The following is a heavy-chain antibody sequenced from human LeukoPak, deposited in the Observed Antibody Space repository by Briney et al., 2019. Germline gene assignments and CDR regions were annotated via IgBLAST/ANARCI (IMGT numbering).Heavy chain of an antibody. Sequence: GGSLRLSCAASGFTFSSYGMHWVRQAPGKGLEWVAGIWYDGSNKYYADSVKGRFTISRDNSKNTLYLQMNSLRAEDTAVYYCAKHRPDYDILTGYEYWGQGTLVTVSS. D-gene: IGHD3-9*01. V-gene: IGHV3-33*06. CDR1: GFTFSSYG. CDR2: IWYDGSNK. CDR3: AKHRPDYDILTGYEY. J-gene: IGHJ4*02.